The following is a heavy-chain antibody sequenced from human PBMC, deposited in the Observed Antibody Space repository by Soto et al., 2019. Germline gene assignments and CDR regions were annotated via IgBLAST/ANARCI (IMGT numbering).Heavy chain of an antibody. CDR1: GFSLRTSGVG. V-gene: IGHV2-5*01. J-gene: IGHJ5*02. CDR2: IYWNDDK. D-gene: IGHD6-19*01. CDR3: AKSGSSGWYGWFDP. Sequence: SCPMLVNPTQTLTLTCIFSGFSLRTSGVGVGWIRQPPGKALEWLGFIYWNDDKRYSPSLKSRLTITKDTSKNQVVLTMTNMDPVDTATYYCAKSGSSGWYGWFDPWGQGTLVTVSS.